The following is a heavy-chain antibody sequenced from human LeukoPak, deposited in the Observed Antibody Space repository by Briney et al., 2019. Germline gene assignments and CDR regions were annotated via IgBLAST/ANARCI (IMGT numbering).Heavy chain of an antibody. V-gene: IGHV1-2*02. Sequence: GASVKVSCKASGYTFTGYYMHWVRQAPGQGLEWMGCINPNSGSKNYAQKFQGRVTITRDTTISTAHMEMSRLRSDNTAVYYCARGPADVLRYFDWLLQPPYNWFAPWGQGTLVTVSS. CDR3: ARGPADVLRYFDWLLQPPYNWFAP. CDR1: GYTFTGYY. D-gene: IGHD3-9*01. CDR2: INPNSGSK. J-gene: IGHJ5*02.